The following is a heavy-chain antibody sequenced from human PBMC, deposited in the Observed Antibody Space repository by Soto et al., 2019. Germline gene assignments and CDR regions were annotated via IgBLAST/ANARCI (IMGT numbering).Heavy chain of an antibody. D-gene: IGHD2-2*01. V-gene: IGHV1-69*12. CDR2: IIPIFGTA. CDR1: GGTFSSYA. Sequence: QVQLVQSGAEVKKPGSSVKVSCKASGGTFSSYAISWVRQAPGQGLEWMGGIIPIFGTANYAQKFQGRVTITVDESTSTAYMELSSLRSEDTAVYYCARPEDIVLVPAATNYAFDIWGQGTMVTVSS. CDR3: ARPEDIVLVPAATNYAFDI. J-gene: IGHJ3*02.